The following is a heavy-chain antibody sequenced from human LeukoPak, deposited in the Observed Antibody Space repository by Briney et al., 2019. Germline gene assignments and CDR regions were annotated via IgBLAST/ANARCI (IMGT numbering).Heavy chain of an antibody. V-gene: IGHV3-15*01. CDR2: IKSKTDGGTT. D-gene: IGHD3-3*01. J-gene: IGHJ3*02. CDR1: GFTFSNAW. CDR3: TTDSYGFDAFDI. Sequence: GGSLRLSCAASGFTFSNAWMSRVRQAPGKGLEWVGRIKSKTDGGTTDYAAPVKGRFTISRDDSKNTLYLQMNSLKTEDTAVYYCTTDSYGFDAFDIWGQGTMVTVSS.